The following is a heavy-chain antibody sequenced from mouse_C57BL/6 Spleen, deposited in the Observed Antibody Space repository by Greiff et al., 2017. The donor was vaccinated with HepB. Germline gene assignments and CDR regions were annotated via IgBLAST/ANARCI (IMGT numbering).Heavy chain of an antibody. V-gene: IGHV5-17*01. D-gene: IGHD1-1*01. CDR1: GFTFSDYG. CDR2: ISSGSSTI. CDR3: ARDDYGSSPPYAMDY. J-gene: IGHJ4*01. Sequence: DVHLVESGGGLVKPGGSLKLSCAASGFTFSDYGMHWVRQAPEKGLEWVAYISSGSSTIYYADTVKGRFTISRDNAKNTLFLQMTRLRSEDTAMYYCARDDYGSSPPYAMDYWGQGTSVTVSS.